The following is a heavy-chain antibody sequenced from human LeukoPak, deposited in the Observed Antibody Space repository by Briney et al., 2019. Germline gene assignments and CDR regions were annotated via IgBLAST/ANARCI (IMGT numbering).Heavy chain of an antibody. Sequence: PAGSLTLSCAASGFTLSGNWMHWVRHAPGKGLVWVSRILSDGRHTMYAGSVKGRFTISRDNAKNTLNLQMNSLRAEDTAVYYWASVIRYAQGFPFDYWGQGTLVTVSS. J-gene: IGHJ4*02. CDR2: ILSDGRHT. D-gene: IGHD2-8*01. CDR3: ASVIRYAQGFPFDY. CDR1: GFTLSGNW. V-gene: IGHV3-74*03.